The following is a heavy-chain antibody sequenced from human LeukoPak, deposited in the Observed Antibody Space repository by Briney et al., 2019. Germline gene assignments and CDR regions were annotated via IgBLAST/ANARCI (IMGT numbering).Heavy chain of an antibody. CDR3: ARRVIMSAAGVPDTWLDP. Sequence: SETLSLTCIVSGGSISNYYWNWIRQPPGKGLEWVGHISYSGGTKYNPSLQSRVTISIDASKNQFSLNLSSVTAADTAVYYCARRVIMSAAGVPDTWLDPWGQGILVTVSS. V-gene: IGHV4-59*08. D-gene: IGHD2-8*01. J-gene: IGHJ5*02. CDR1: GGSISNYY. CDR2: ISYSGGT.